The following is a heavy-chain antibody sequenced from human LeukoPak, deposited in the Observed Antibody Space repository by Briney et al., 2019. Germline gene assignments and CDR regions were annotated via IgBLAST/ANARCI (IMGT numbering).Heavy chain of an antibody. J-gene: IGHJ4*02. Sequence: SETLSLTCTVSGGSISSYHWSWIRQPPGKGLEWIGYIYYSGSTNYNPSLKSRVTISVDTSKNQFSLKLSSVTAADTAVYYCARGKEQLWLSPDYWGQGTLVTVSS. V-gene: IGHV4-59*01. D-gene: IGHD5-18*01. CDR1: GGSISSYH. CDR2: IYYSGST. CDR3: ARGKEQLWLSPDY.